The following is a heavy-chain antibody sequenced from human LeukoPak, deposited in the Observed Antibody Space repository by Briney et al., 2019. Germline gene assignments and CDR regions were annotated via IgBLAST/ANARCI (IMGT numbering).Heavy chain of an antibody. V-gene: IGHV1-69*05. CDR1: GGIFSSYA. CDR3: ARGISAPYNVNDEHPYYFYD. J-gene: IGHJ4*02. CDR2: IIPIFGTT. Sequence: SVKLSCKASGGIFSSYAISWVRQAPGQGLEWMGGIIPIFGTTNYAPNFKVKVTITTDESTSTAYMELSSLRSEATAVYYCARGISAPYNVNDEHPYYFYDWGQGTLVTVSS. D-gene: IGHD1-1*01.